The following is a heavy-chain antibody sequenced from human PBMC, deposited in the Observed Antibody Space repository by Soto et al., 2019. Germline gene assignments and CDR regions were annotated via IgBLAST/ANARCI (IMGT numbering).Heavy chain of an antibody. D-gene: IGHD1-1*01. J-gene: IGHJ2*01. CDR2: ISGSGGST. CDR3: AKRTTGWYFDL. Sequence: EVQLLESGGGLVQPGGSLRLSCAASGFTFTSYAMNWVRQAPGKGLEWVSVISGSGGSTYYADSVKGRVTISRDNSKNTLYLQMNSLRAEDTAVYYCAKRTTGWYFDLWCRGTLVTVSS. CDR1: GFTFTSYA. V-gene: IGHV3-23*01.